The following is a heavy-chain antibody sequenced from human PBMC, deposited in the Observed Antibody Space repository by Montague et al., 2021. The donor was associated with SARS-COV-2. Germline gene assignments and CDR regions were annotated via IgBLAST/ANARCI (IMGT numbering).Heavy chain of an antibody. CDR1: GFTCSSIS. CDR2: ISSESAYI. J-gene: IGHJ6*02. D-gene: IGHD2-15*01. Sequence: SLRLSCAASGFTCSSISMNWVRQAPGKRLEWVSSISSESAYIVYAESVRGRFTTSRDNAQNLLYLQMNSLRAEDTAVYYCARFETSKFYSSGMDVWGQGTTVTVSS. V-gene: IGHV3-21*01. CDR3: ARFETSKFYSSGMDV.